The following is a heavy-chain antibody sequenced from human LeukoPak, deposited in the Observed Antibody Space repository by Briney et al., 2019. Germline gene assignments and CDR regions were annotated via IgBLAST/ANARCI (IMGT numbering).Heavy chain of an antibody. V-gene: IGHV1-8*02. CDR3: ARNGQQVRYFQH. CDR1: GYTFTSYE. Sequence: GASVKVSCKASGYTFTSYEINWVRQATGQGLEWMGWMNPNSGNTNYAQKFQGRVTMTGNTSISTAYMELSSLRSEDSAVYYCARNGQQVRYFQHWGQGTLVTVSS. D-gene: IGHD6-13*01. J-gene: IGHJ1*01. CDR2: MNPNSGNT.